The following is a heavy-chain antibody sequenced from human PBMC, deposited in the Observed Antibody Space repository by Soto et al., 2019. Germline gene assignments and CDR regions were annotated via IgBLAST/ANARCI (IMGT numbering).Heavy chain of an antibody. Sequence: QVHLVQSGAEVKKPGSSVKVSCKASGGSFNNYIFAWVRQAPGQGLEWMGGTIPMFATAQYAQKLQGRVTITADESTSTVYMDLTSLTSDDTAVYYCARGLFGQQWLVGFDTWGQGTLVTVSS. CDR3: ARGLFGQQWLVGFDT. D-gene: IGHD6-19*01. J-gene: IGHJ4*02. CDR1: GGSFNNYI. CDR2: TIPMFATA. V-gene: IGHV1-69*01.